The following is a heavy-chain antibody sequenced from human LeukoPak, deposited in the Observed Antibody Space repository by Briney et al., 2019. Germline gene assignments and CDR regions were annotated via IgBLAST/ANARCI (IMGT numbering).Heavy chain of an antibody. CDR1: GFTFSSYS. Sequence: GGSLRLSRAASGFTFSSYSMNWVRQAPGKGLEWVSSISISSSYIYYADSVKGRFTISRDNAKNSLYLQMNSLRAEDTAVYYCARDCKGDSGRYFDYWGQGTLVTVSS. D-gene: IGHD1-26*01. J-gene: IGHJ4*02. CDR2: ISISSSYI. CDR3: ARDCKGDSGRYFDY. V-gene: IGHV3-21*01.